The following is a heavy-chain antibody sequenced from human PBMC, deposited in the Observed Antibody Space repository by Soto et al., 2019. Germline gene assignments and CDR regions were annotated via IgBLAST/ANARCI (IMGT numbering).Heavy chain of an antibody. Sequence: ASVKVSCKASGYLFTAYSMHWVRLAPGQGLEWMGWISPYNDNTNYPQKFQGRVTLTTETATGTAYMELRSLRSDDTAVYYCARDPPIIGSLRGTPLMAVWGQGTTVTVSS. J-gene: IGHJ6*02. CDR2: ISPYNDNT. CDR3: ARDPPIIGSLRGTPLMAV. D-gene: IGHD1-20*01. CDR1: GYLFTAYS. V-gene: IGHV1-18*04.